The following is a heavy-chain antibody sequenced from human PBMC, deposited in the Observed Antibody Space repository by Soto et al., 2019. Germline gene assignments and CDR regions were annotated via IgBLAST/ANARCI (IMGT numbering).Heavy chain of an antibody. D-gene: IGHD6-19*01. CDR3: ARELWLVRGVYNSYYGMDV. CDR2: ISAYNGNT. CDR1: GYTFTSYG. Sequence: QVQLVQSGAEVKKPGAAVKVSCRSSGYTFTSYGIRWVRQAPGQGLAWMGWISAYNGNTTYAQKRRCRCSTTSDTSTSTAEMEQPSLRSDHTSMYYCARELWLVRGVYNSYYGMDVCGQGTTVTVSS. J-gene: IGHJ6*02. V-gene: IGHV1-18*04.